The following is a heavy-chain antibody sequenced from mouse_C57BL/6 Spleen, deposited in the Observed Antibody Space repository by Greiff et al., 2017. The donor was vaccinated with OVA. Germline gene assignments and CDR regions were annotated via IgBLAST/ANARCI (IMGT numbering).Heavy chain of an antibody. CDR2: INPNNGGT. CDR1: GYTFTDYN. Sequence: EVKLMESGPELVKPGASVKMSCKASGYTFTDYNMHWVKQSHGKSLEWIGYINPNNGGTSYNQKFKGKATLTVNKSSSTAYMELRSLTSEDSAVYYCARYPLDGAWFAYWGQGTLVTVSA. CDR3: ARYPLDGAWFAY. D-gene: IGHD2-3*01. V-gene: IGHV1-22*01. J-gene: IGHJ3*01.